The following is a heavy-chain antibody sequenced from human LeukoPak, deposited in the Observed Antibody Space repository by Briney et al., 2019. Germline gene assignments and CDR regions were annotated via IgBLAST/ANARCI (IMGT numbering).Heavy chain of an antibody. V-gene: IGHV3-7*03. CDR1: GFTFSDYW. J-gene: IGHJ4*02. Sequence: GGSPRLSCAASGFTFSDYWMHWVRQAPGKGLEWVANIKQDGSEKYYVDSVKGRFTISRDNAKNTLYLQMNSLRAEDTAVYYCARRYFDSWGQGTLVTVSS. CDR3: ARRYFDS. CDR2: IKQDGSEK.